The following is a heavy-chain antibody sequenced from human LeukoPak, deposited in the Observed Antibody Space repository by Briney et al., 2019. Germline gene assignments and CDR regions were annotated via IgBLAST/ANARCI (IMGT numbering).Heavy chain of an antibody. CDR3: ARGGYSSSAVYYYYYYMDV. J-gene: IGHJ6*03. CDR1: GFTFDDYG. D-gene: IGHD6-6*01. V-gene: IGHV3-20*04. CDR2: INWNGGST. Sequence: RPGGSLRLSCAASGFTFDDYGMSWVRQAPGKGLEWVSGINWNGGSTGYADSVKGRFTISRDKAKNSLYLQMNSLRAEDTALYYCARGGYSSSAVYYYYYYMDVWGKGTTVTVSS.